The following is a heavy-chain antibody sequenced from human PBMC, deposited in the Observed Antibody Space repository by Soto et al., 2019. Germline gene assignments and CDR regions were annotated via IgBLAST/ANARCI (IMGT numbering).Heavy chain of an antibody. J-gene: IGHJ3*02. Sequence: QVQLVQSGTEVRKPGSSVKVSCKASGGTFDSKAISWVRLAPGQGREWMGGIIPIFGTSNNAQKFQDRVTITADESANIGYMELSSLRSEDTAIYYCAREGLTFGPGAVGGAFDIWGQGTLVTVSS. CDR2: IIPIFGTS. CDR3: AREGLTFGPGAVGGAFDI. V-gene: IGHV1-69*12. D-gene: IGHD2-2*01. CDR1: GGTFDSKA.